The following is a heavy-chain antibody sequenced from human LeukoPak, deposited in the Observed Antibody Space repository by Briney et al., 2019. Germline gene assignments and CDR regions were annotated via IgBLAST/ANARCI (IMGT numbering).Heavy chain of an antibody. J-gene: IGHJ4*02. Sequence: SETLSLTCAVSGGSISSGGYSWSWIRQPPGKGLEWIGYIYHSGSTYYNPSLKSRVTISVDTSKNQFSLKLSSVTAADTAVYYCARLNGDYYDSSGYYYDFDSWGQGTLVTVSS. CDR2: IYHSGST. V-gene: IGHV4-30-2*01. CDR1: GGSISSGGYS. CDR3: ARLNGDYYDSSGYYYDFDS. D-gene: IGHD3-22*01.